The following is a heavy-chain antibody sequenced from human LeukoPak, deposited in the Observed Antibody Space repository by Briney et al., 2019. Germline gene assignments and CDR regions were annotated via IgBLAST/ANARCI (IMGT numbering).Heavy chain of an antibody. Sequence: SQTLSLTCTVSGGSISSGGYYWNWIRQHPGKGLEWIGYIYYSGSTYYDPTLKSRVTISVDTSKNQFSLKLSSVTAADTAVYYCARYQPARIIDYWGQGTLVTVSS. CDR3: ARYQPARIIDY. D-gene: IGHD1-14*01. CDR1: GGSISSGGYY. J-gene: IGHJ4*02. CDR2: IYYSGST. V-gene: IGHV4-31*03.